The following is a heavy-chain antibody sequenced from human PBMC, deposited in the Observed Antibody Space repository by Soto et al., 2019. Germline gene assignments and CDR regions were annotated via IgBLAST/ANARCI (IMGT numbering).Heavy chain of an antibody. CDR3: ARGHGDYVWAKGSFQH. J-gene: IGHJ1*01. CDR1: GGSFSGYY. CDR2: INHSGRT. D-gene: IGHD3-16*01. Sequence: QVQLQQWGAGLLKPSETLSLTCAVYGGSFSGYYWSWIRHPQGKGLEWIGEINHSGRTNYNPSLKSRVTISVDTSKHQFSLKLRAVTAADTAVYYCARGHGDYVWAKGSFQHWGQGTLVTVSS. V-gene: IGHV4-34*01.